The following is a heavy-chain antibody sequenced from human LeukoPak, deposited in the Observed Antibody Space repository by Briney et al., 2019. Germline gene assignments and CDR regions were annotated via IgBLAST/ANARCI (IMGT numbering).Heavy chain of an antibody. D-gene: IGHD3-10*01. CDR1: GGSISSYY. V-gene: IGHV4-59*01. Sequence: RTSETLSLTCTVSGGSISSYYWSWIRQPPGKGLEWIGYIYYSGSTNYNPSLKSRVTISVDTSKNQFSLKLSSVTAADTAVYYCARGYGSGSYYSILGYYYYYMDVWGKGTTVTISS. J-gene: IGHJ6*03. CDR3: ARGYGSGSYYSILGYYYYYMDV. CDR2: IYYSGST.